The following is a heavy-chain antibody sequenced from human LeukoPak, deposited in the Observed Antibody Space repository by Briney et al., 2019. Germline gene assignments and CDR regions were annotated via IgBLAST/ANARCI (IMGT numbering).Heavy chain of an antibody. V-gene: IGHV1-69*13. CDR1: GGTFSSCA. D-gene: IGHD6-13*01. CDR2: IIPIFGTA. CDR3: ARDSSSWYYFDY. J-gene: IGHJ4*02. Sequence: ASVKVSCKASGGTFSSCAISWVRQAPGQGLEWMGGIIPIFGTANYAQKFQGRVTITADESTSTAYMELSSLRSEDTAVYYCARDSSSWYYFDYWGQGTLVTVSS.